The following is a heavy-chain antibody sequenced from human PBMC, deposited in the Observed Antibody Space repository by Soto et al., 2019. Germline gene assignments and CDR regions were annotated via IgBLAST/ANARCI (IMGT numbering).Heavy chain of an antibody. CDR1: GGSIGRSTYY. Sequence: PSETLSLTCSLSGGSIGRSTYYWVWIRQSPGKGLEWIGNIYYSGSTQYNPSLKSRITISVDTSKNQFSLKLRSVTAADTAVYYCARDIRWRSYDFWSGSISRPPYSGMDAWGQGTTLTVSS. CDR2: IYYSGST. D-gene: IGHD3-3*01. CDR3: ARDIRWRSYDFWSGSISRPPYSGMDA. V-gene: IGHV4-39*02. J-gene: IGHJ6*02.